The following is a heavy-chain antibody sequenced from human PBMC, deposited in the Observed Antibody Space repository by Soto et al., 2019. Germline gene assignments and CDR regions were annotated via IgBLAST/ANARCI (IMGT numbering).Heavy chain of an antibody. D-gene: IGHD1-1*01. CDR2: INPNGGST. J-gene: IGHJ4*02. Sequence: QVQLVQSGAEVKKPGASVNVSCKASGYTFTNYYMHWVRQAPGQGLEWMGIINPNGGSTDYAQKFQARSTLISDSATSRAYTELSSIRSDDTAVYFGARVNSYNDNWVCFDYWGQGSLVTVSS. V-gene: IGHV1-46*01. CDR1: GYTFTNYY. CDR3: ARVNSYNDNWVCFDY.